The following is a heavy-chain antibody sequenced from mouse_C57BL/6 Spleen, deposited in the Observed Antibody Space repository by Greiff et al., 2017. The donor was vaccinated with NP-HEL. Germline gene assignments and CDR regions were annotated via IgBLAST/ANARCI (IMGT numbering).Heavy chain of an antibody. J-gene: IGHJ4*01. D-gene: IGHD2-3*01. V-gene: IGHV6-3*01. CDR3: TLIDDGYEGKNAMDY. CDR1: GFTFSNYW. CDR2: IRLKSDNYAT. Sequence: EVMLVESGGGLVQPGGSMKLSCVASGFTFSNYWMNWVRQSPEKGLEWVAQIRLKSDNYATHYAESVKGRFTISRDDSKSSVYLQMNNLRAEDTGIYYCTLIDDGYEGKNAMDYWGQGTSVTVSS.